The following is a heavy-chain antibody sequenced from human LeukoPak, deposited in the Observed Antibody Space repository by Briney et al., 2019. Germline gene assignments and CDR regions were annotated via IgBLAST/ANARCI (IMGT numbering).Heavy chain of an antibody. CDR1: GFTFSSYA. CDR2: ISYDGSNK. V-gene: IGHV3-30-3*01. D-gene: IGHD4-23*01. CDR3: ARDRVVMSHGYAFDI. Sequence: GGSLRLSCAASGFTFSSYARHWVRQAPGKGLEWVAVISYDGSNKYYADSVKGRFTISRDNSKNTLYLQMNSLRAEDTAVYYCARDRVVMSHGYAFDIWGQGTMVTVSS. J-gene: IGHJ3*02.